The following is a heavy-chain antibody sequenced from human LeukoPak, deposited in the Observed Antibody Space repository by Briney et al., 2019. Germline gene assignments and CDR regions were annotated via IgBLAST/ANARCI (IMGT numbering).Heavy chain of an antibody. V-gene: IGHV4-39*01. CDR2: IYYSGST. D-gene: IGHD6-13*01. CDR1: GGSISSGSYY. J-gene: IGHJ1*01. CDR3: ARPSGYSSSWYFQH. Sequence: SETLSLTCTVSGGSISSGSYYWGWIRQPPGKGLEWIGSIYYSGSTYYNPSLKSRVTISVDTSKNQFSLKLSSVTAADTAVYYCARPSGYSSSWYFQHWGQGTLVTVSS.